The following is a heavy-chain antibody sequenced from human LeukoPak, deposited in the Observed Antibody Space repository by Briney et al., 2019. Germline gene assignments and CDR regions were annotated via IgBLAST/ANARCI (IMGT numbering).Heavy chain of an antibody. J-gene: IGHJ3*02. CDR3: ARLKRDAFDI. CDR2: INHSGST. V-gene: IGHV4-39*07. CDR1: GGSISSSSYY. Sequence: SETLSLTCTVSGGSISSSSYYWGWIRQPPGKGLEWIGEINHSGSTNYNPSLKSRVTISVDTSKNQFSLKLSSVTAADTAVYYCARLKRDAFDIWGQGTMVTVSS.